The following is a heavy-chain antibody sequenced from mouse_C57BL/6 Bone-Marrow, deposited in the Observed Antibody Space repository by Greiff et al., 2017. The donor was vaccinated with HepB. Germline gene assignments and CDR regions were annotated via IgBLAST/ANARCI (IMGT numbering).Heavy chain of an antibody. CDR3: ERLYYFDY. CDR1: GYSFSSSC. V-gene: IGHV1-82*01. J-gene: IGHJ2*01. CDR2: IYPGDGDT. Sequence: VQLQQSGPELVKPGASVKISCKASGYSFSSSCMNWVKQRPGKGLEWIGRIYPGDGDTNYNGKFKGKATLTADKSSSTAYKQLSSLTSEDSVVYFCERLYYFDYWGQGTTLTVSA.